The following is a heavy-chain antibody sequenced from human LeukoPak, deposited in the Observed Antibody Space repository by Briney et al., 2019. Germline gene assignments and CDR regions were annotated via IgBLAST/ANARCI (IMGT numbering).Heavy chain of an antibody. J-gene: IGHJ4*02. CDR2: IYYNGNT. D-gene: IGHD4-23*01. Sequence: SETLPLTCTASGGSISSSSYNWGWIRQTPGKGLEWIGTIYYNGNTYYNASLKSRVSISGDTSNNQFSLRLTSVTATDTAVYYCTRQGDGGRAFDYWGQGILVTVSS. CDR3: TRQGDGGRAFDY. CDR1: GGSISSSSYN. V-gene: IGHV4-39*01.